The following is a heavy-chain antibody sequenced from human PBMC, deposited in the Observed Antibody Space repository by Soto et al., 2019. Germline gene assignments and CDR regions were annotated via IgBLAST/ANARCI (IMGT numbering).Heavy chain of an antibody. CDR1: GFSFSNYG. CDR2: LSVTGAST. J-gene: IGHJ6*02. Sequence: PGGSLRLSCAASGFSFSNYGMTWVRQAPGKGLEWVAALSVTGASTYYADYVKGRFTISRDNSKNTLYLQMNSLRAEDTAVYYCAKRFGESRGVYYFYNMDVWGQGTTVTVSS. V-gene: IGHV3-23*01. CDR3: AKRFGESRGVYYFYNMDV. D-gene: IGHD3-10*01.